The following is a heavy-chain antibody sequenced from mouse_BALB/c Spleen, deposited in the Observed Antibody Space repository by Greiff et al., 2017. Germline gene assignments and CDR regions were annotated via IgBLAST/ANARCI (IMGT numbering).Heavy chain of an antibody. CDR3: AREDYYGSSLFDY. V-gene: IGHV5-6-5*01. J-gene: IGHJ2*01. D-gene: IGHD1-1*01. Sequence: EVKLMESGGGLVKPGGSLKLSCAASGFTFSSYAMSWVRQTPEKRLEWVASISSGGSTYYPDSVKGRFTISRDNARNILYLQMSSLRSEDTAMYYCAREDYYGSSLFDYWGQGTTLTVSS. CDR1: GFTFSSYA. CDR2: ISSGGST.